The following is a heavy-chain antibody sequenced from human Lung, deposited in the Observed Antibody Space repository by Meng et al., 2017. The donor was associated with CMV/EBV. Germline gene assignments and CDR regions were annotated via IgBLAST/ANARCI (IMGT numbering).Heavy chain of an antibody. J-gene: IGHJ4*02. CDR2: ISNDGDDK. CDR3: KEVDE. Sequence: PGRSLRLSCVASGFSFSSSVMHWVRQAPGKGLEWVAAISNDGDDKFYADSVKGRFPISRDNAKNTLYLQLNRLRAADTAVYYCKEVDEWGQGTLVTVSS. V-gene: IGHV3-30*03. CDR1: GFSFSSSV.